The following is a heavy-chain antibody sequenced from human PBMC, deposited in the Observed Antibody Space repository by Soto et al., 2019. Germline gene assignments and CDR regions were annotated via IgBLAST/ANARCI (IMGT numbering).Heavy chain of an antibody. J-gene: IGHJ4*02. CDR3: AKERLGRGIDY. V-gene: IGHV3-23*01. CDR2: VNNGGGGT. D-gene: IGHD3-10*01. CDR1: GFTFSNYA. Sequence: EVFLLDSGGGLVQPGGSLRLSCAASGFTFSNYAMTWVRQAPGKGPEWISTVNNGGGGTYYADSVKGRFTISRDNSKNTLYWQVSSLRAEDTAVYYCAKERLGRGIDYWGQGILVTVSS.